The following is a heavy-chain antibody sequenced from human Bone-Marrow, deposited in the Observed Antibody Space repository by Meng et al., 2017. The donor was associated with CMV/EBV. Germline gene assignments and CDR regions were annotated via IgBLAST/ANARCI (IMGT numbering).Heavy chain of an antibody. J-gene: IGHJ6*02. V-gene: IGHV1-2*02. D-gene: IGHD3-3*01. CDR3: ARDDRTTYYDFWSGGSGMDV. CDR1: GYTFTGYY. Sequence: ASVKVSCKASGYTFTGYYMHWVRQAPGQGLEWMGWINPNSGGTNYAQKLQGRVTMTTDTSTSTAYMELRSLRSDDTAVYYCARDDRTTYYDFWSGGSGMDVWGQGTTVTVSS. CDR2: INPNSGGT.